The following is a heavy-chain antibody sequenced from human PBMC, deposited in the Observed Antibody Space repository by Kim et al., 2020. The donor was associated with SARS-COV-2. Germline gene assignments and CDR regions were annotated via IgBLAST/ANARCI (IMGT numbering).Heavy chain of an antibody. V-gene: IGHV1-18*01. Sequence: ASVKVSCKASGYTFTSYGISWVRQAPGQGLEWMGWISAYNGNTNYAQKLQGRVTMTTDTSTSTAYMELRSLRSYDTAVYYCARDPGVRSSFDPLDYWGQGTLVTVSS. D-gene: IGHD6-13*01. CDR2: ISAYNGNT. CDR1: GYTFTSYG. J-gene: IGHJ4*02. CDR3: ARDPGVRSSFDPLDY.